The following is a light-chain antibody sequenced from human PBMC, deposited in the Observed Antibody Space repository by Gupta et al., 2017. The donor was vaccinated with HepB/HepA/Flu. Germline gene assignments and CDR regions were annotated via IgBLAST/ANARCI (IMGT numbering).Light chain of an antibody. Sequence: QSALTQPPSASGSPGQSVTIPCTGTSSDIGGYNYVSWYQQHQGKAPKLLIYEVSKRPSGVPDRFSGSKSGRTASLTVSGLQGEDEAEYYCSSYAGSNNLIFGGGTKVTL. CDR2: EVS. CDR1: SSDIGGYNY. J-gene: IGLJ2*01. CDR3: SSYAGSNNLI. V-gene: IGLV2-8*01.